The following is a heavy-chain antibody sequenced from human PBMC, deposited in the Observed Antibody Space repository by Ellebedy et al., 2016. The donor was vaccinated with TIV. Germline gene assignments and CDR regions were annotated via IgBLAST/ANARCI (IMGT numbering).Heavy chain of an antibody. Sequence: PGGSLRLSCAASGFXFRTYSIPWVXPAPGHFLEWVSGIYGGGRPTNYADSVEGRFIISRDNSKKTLYLQMNSLRAEDTAVYYCAKGRGGGADSSAPRYYFDYWGLGTLVTVSS. D-gene: IGHD3-22*01. CDR2: IYGGGRPT. J-gene: IGHJ4*02. V-gene: IGHV3-23*01. CDR1: GFXFRTYS. CDR3: AKGRGGGADSSAPRYYFDY.